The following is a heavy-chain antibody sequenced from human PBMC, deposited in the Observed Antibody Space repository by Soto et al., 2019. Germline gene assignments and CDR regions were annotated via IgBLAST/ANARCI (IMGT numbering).Heavy chain of an antibody. D-gene: IGHD5-12*01. CDR1: GFTFRSYG. Sequence: TGGSQRLSCAASGFTFRSYGMHWVRQAPGKGLEWVAVIWYDGSNKYYADSVKGRFTISRDNSKNTLYLQMNSLRAEDTAVYYCARDLGSAQQGGYHYPPLYYFDYWGQGTLVTVSS. CDR3: ARDLGSAQQGGYHYPPLYYFDY. V-gene: IGHV3-33*01. CDR2: IWYDGSNK. J-gene: IGHJ4*02.